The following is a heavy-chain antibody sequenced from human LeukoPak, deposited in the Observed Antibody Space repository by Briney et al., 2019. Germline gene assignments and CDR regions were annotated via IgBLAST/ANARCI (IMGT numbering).Heavy chain of an antibody. CDR1: GFNFKNYE. D-gene: IGHD5-12*01. V-gene: IGHV3-48*03. CDR2: ISSSGSTT. J-gene: IGHJ4*01. Sequence: GGSLRLSCTVSGFNFKNYEMKWVRQAPGKVLEWIAYISSSGSTTKYADSVKGRFTMSRDNAKIAVYMEMNSLRVEEMAVYYCARDRGWDGYGYAFLDYWGHGTLVTVSS. CDR3: ARDRGWDGYGYAFLDY.